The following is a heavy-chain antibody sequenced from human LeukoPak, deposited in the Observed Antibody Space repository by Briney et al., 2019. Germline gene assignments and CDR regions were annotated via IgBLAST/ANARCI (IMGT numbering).Heavy chain of an antibody. CDR2: IYYSGST. D-gene: IGHD3-22*01. V-gene: IGHV4-39*07. CDR3: ARDVYDSSGYYFDY. CDR1: GGSISSSSYY. Sequence: SETLSLTCTVSGGSISSSSYYWGWIRQPPGKGLEWIGSIYYSGSTYYNPSLKSRVTISVDTSKNQFSLKLSSVTAADTAVYYCARDVYDSSGYYFDYWGQGTLVTVSS. J-gene: IGHJ4*02.